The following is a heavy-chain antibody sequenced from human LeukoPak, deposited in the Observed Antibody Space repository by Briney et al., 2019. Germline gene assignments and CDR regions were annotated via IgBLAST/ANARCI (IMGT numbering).Heavy chain of an antibody. CDR2: INPNSGGT. J-gene: IGHJ4*02. V-gene: IGHV1-2*02. Sequence: GASVKVSCKASGYTFTGYYMHWVRQAPGQGLEWMGWINPNSGGTNYAQKFQGRVTMTRDTSISTAYMELSRLRSDDTAGYYCARGLGFGELSRFDYWGQGTLVTVSS. D-gene: IGHD3-10*01. CDR1: GYTFTGYY. CDR3: ARGLGFGELSRFDY.